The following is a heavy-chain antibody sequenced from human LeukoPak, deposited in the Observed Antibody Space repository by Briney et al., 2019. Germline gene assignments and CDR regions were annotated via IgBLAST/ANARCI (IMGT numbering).Heavy chain of an antibody. D-gene: IGHD2-21*01. CDR1: GGSISSSSYY. CDR3: AKDLWQFDY. J-gene: IGHJ4*02. Sequence: ASETLSLTCTVSGGSISSSSYYWGWIRQPPGKGLEWVSAISGSGGSTYYADSVKGRFTISRDNSKNTLYLQMNSLRAEDTAVYYCAKDLWQFDYWGQGTLVTVSS. V-gene: IGHV3-23*01. CDR2: ISGSGGST.